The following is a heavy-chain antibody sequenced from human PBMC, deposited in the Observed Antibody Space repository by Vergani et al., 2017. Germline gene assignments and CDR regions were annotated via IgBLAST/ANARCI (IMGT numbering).Heavy chain of an antibody. CDR1: GLNFNDAW. CDR3: STYIGGASFS. V-gene: IGHV3-15*01. D-gene: IGHD3-16*01. J-gene: IGHJ4*02. Sequence: EVQLVESGGGLLKPGDHVRLSCAVSGLNFNDAWMTWVRQAPGKGLEWLGRVISKKDGGRADYSPHVKGTITISRDESKSTIYLDMNSLRIEDTATYYCSTYIGGASFSWGPGTRVTVSS. CDR2: VISKKDGGRA.